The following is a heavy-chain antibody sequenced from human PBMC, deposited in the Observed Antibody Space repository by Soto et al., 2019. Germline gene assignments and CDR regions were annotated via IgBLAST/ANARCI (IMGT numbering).Heavy chain of an antibody. CDR1: GFTFSSYA. V-gene: IGHV3-23*01. Sequence: EVQLLESGGGLVQPGGSLRLSCAASGFTFSSYAMSWVRQAPGKGLEWVSAISDSGGSTYYADSVKGRFTISRDNSKYTLYLQMNSLRAGDTAVYCCAKVTGNNHYWGQGTLVTVSS. J-gene: IGHJ4*02. CDR3: AKVTGNNHY. D-gene: IGHD1-1*01. CDR2: ISDSGGST.